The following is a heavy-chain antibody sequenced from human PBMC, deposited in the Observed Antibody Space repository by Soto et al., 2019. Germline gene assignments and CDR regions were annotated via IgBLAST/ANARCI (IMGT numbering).Heavy chain of an antibody. CDR3: ARAGRDGYNYAYYGMDV. CDR1: GGTFSSYA. Sequence: ASVKVSCKASGGTFSSYAISWVRQAPGQGLEWMGGIIPIFGTANYAQKFQGRVTITADESTSTAYMELSSLRSEDTAVYYCARAGRDGYNYAYYGMDVGGQGTTVTVSS. CDR2: IIPIFGTA. J-gene: IGHJ6*02. D-gene: IGHD5-12*01. V-gene: IGHV1-69*13.